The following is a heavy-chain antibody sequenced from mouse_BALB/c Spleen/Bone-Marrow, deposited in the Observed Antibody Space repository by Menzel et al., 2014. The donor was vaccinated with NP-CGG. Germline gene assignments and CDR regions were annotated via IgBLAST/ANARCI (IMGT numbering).Heavy chain of an antibody. J-gene: IGHJ3*01. D-gene: IGHD2-3*01. CDR1: GFDFSGFW. CDR3: ARLGYYGGFAY. V-gene: IGHV4-1*02. Sequence: EVMLVESGGGLVQPGGSLKLSCAASGFDFSGFWMGWVRQAPGKGLEWIGEINPDSSTINYTPALKDRFIISRDNAKNTLYLQMSKVRSEDTALYYCARLGYYGGFAYWVQGTLVTVSA. CDR2: INPDSSTI.